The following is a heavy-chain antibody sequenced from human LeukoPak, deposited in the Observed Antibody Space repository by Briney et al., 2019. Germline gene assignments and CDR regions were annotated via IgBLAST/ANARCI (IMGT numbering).Heavy chain of an antibody. D-gene: IGHD3-22*01. V-gene: IGHV4-4*09. CDR2: FYTSANT. Sequence: KPSETLSLTCTVSGDSVSGYYGSWIRQPPGKGLEWIGYFYTSANTNYNPSLKSRVTMSVDTSKNQFSLKLSSVTAADTAVYYCARGLRDEERHYGYYYMDVWGQGTMVTVSS. J-gene: IGHJ6*03. CDR1: GDSVSGYY. CDR3: ARGLRDEERHYGYYYMDV.